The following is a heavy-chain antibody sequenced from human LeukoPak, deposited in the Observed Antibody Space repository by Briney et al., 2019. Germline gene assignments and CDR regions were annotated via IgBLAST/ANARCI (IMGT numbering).Heavy chain of an antibody. CDR3: ARGYDYVWRSYRSGYFDY. J-gene: IGHJ4*02. CDR1: GASISSYY. V-gene: IGHV4-4*07. Sequence: PSETLSLTCTVSGASISSYYWSWLRQPAGKGLEWIGRIYTSGSTNYNPSLKSRVTMSVDTSKNQFSLKLISVTAADTAVYYCARGYDYVWRSYRSGYFDYWGQGTLVTVSS. D-gene: IGHD3-16*02. CDR2: IYTSGST.